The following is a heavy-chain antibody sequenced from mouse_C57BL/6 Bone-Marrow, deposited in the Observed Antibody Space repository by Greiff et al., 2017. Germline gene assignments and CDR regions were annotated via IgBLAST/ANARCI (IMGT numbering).Heavy chain of an antibody. V-gene: IGHV1-81*01. Sequence: VKLMESGAELARPGASVKLSCKASGYTFTSYGISWVKQRTGQGLEWIGEIYPRSGNTYYNEKFKGKATLTADKSSSTAYMELRSLTSEDSAVYFCARAGLRLRGYYFDYWGQGTTLTVSS. D-gene: IGHD2-2*01. CDR1: GYTFTSYG. J-gene: IGHJ2*01. CDR3: ARAGLRLRGYYFDY. CDR2: IYPRSGNT.